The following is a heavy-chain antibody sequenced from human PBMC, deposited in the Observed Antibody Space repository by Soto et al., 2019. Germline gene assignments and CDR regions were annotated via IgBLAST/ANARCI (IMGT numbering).Heavy chain of an antibody. CDR3: ARRYSSSFDY. V-gene: IGHV4-59*08. D-gene: IGHD6-13*01. CDR2: IYYSGST. J-gene: IGHJ4*02. CDR1: GGSISSYY. Sequence: SETLSLTCTVSGGSISSYYWSWIRQPPGKGLEWIGYIYYSGSTNYNPSLKSRVTISVGTSKNQFSLKLSSVTAADTAVYYCARRYSSSFDYWGQGTLVTVSS.